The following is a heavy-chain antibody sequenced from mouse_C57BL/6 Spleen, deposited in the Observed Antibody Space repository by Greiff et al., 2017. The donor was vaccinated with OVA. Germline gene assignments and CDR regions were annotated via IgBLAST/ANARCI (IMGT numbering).Heavy chain of an antibody. D-gene: IGHD1-1*01. V-gene: IGHV14-2*01. CDR3: ARDYYGSPNSFDY. Sequence: VQLKQSGAELVKPGASVKLSCTASGFNIKDYYMHWVKQRPEQGLEWIGRIDPEDGETKYAPKFQGKAPITAATSSNTTYLQLNSLTPEDTAFDYCARDYYGSPNSFDYWGQGTTLTVSS. CDR1: GFNIKDYY. CDR2: IDPEDGET. J-gene: IGHJ2*01.